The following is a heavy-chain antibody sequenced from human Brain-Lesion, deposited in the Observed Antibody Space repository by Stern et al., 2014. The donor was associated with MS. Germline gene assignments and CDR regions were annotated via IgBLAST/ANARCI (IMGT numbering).Heavy chain of an antibody. Sequence: VQLLESGAEVKKTGSSVKVSCQASGNTFTNRYLHWVRQAPRQALEWMGWITPFTGNTNYAQNFQDRVTITMDRSMSTAYMDLSSLRSDDTAIYFCAEGGSYGFVYWGQGTLVTVSS. D-gene: IGHD4-17*01. J-gene: IGHJ4*02. CDR1: GNTFTNRY. CDR3: AEGGSYGFVY. V-gene: IGHV1-45*02. CDR2: ITPFTGNT.